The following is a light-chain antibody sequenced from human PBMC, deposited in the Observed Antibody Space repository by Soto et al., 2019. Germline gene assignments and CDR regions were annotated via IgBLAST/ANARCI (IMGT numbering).Light chain of an antibody. CDR3: CSYAGRYTYV. V-gene: IGLV2-8*01. CDR1: SSDVGAYDY. J-gene: IGLJ1*01. CDR2: EIN. Sequence: SVRTQPPSATGYPGQSVTISCTWTSSDVGAYDYVSWYQQHPGKAPKLMIYEINKRPSGVPDRFSGSKSGNTASLTISGLQTEDEADYYCCSYAGRYTYVFGTGTKVTVL.